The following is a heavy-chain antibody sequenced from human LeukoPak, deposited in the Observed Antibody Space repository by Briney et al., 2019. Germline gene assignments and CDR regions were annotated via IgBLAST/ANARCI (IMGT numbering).Heavy chain of an antibody. Sequence: GESLKISFKGSGYSFTSYWIGWVRQMPGKGLEWKGIIYPGDSDTRYSPSFQGQVTISADKSISTAYLQWSSLKASDTAMYYCARAAAAGTNYFDYWGQGTLVTVSS. V-gene: IGHV5-51*01. CDR2: IYPGDSDT. CDR3: ARAAAAGTNYFDY. D-gene: IGHD6-13*01. J-gene: IGHJ4*02. CDR1: GYSFTSYW.